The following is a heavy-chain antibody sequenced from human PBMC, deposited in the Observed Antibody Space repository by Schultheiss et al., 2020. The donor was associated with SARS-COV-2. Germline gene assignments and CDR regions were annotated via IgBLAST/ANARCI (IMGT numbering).Heavy chain of an antibody. CDR1: GFTFSSYG. CDR2: IWYDGSNK. V-gene: IGHV3-33*01. CDR3: ARGWWQMGDGWFDP. D-gene: IGHD2-15*01. J-gene: IGHJ5*02. Sequence: GGSLRLSCAASGFTFSSYGMHWVRQAPGKGLEWVAVIWYDGSNKYYADSVKGRFTISRDNSKNTLYLQMNSLRAEDTAVYYCARGWWQMGDGWFDPWGQGTLVTVSS.